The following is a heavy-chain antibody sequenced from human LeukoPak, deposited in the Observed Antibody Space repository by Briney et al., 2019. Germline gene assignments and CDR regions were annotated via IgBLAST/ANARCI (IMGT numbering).Heavy chain of an antibody. CDR3: ARAGYYGSGSYYKGYYYGMDV. D-gene: IGHD3-10*01. V-gene: IGHV1-18*01. J-gene: IGHJ6*02. CDR2: ISAYNGNT. CDR1: GYTFTSYG. Sequence: GASVKVSCKASGYTFTSYGISWVRQAPGQGLEWMGWISAYNGNTNYAQKLQGRVTMTTDTSTSTAYMELRSLRSDDTAVYYCARAGYYGSGSYYKGYYYGMDVWGQGTTVTVSS.